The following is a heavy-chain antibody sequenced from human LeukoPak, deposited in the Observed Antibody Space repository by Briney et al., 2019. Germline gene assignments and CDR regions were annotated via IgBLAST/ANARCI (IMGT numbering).Heavy chain of an antibody. J-gene: IGHJ4*02. V-gene: IGHV1-46*01. CDR3: AGVGQSRLDY. CDR2: INPSGGST. D-gene: IGHD3-10*01. Sequence: ASVKVSCKASGYTFTSYYMHWVRQAPGQGLEWMGIINPSGGSTSYARKFQGRVTMTRDTSTSTVYMELSSLRSEDAAVYYCAGVGQSRLDYWGQGTLVTVSS. CDR1: GYTFTSYY.